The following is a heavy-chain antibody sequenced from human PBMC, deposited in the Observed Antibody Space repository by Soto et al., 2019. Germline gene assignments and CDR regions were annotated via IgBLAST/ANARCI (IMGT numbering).Heavy chain of an antibody. Sequence: QVQLVESGGGVVQPGRSLRLSCAASGFTFTSFGMHWVRQAPGKGLEWVAVIWYDGRSYYYADSVKGRFTISRDNANNQLDLQMTSLRAEDTAMYYCARGGSSPSTEYLQHWGQGTLVTVPS. J-gene: IGHJ1*01. CDR2: IWYDGRSY. CDR1: GFTFTSFG. CDR3: ARGGSSPSTEYLQH. D-gene: IGHD3-10*01. V-gene: IGHV3-33*01.